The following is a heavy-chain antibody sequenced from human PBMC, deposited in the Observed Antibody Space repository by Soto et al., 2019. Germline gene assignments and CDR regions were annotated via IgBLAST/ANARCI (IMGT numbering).Heavy chain of an antibody. D-gene: IGHD1-26*01. J-gene: IGHJ4*02. CDR1: GFTFSSYA. CDR2: ISGSGGST. Sequence: PGGSLRLSCAASGFTFSSYAMSWVRQAPGKGLEWVSSISGSGGSTYYADSVKGRFTISIDNSNNTLYLQMNSLRAEDTALYYCAKDREGTHYYFYXWGQGTLVTVSX. CDR3: AKDREGTHYYFYX. V-gene: IGHV3-23*01.